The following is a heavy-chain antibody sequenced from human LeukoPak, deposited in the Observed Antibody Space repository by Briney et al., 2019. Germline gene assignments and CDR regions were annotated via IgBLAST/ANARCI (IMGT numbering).Heavy chain of an antibody. CDR1: GFTFSSYA. CDR2: ITGSGGNT. V-gene: IGHV3-23*01. D-gene: IGHD7-27*01. Sequence: SGGSLRLSCVASGFTFSSYAMSWVRQAPGKGLEWVSTITGSGGNTFYADPVKGRFAVSRDNSKNTLYLQMNSLRAEDTAVYYRAKPGPFDYWGQGTLVTVSS. CDR3: AKPGPFDY. J-gene: IGHJ4*02.